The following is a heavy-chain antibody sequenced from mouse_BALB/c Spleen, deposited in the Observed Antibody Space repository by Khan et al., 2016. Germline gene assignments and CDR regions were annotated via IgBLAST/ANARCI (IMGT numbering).Heavy chain of an antibody. J-gene: IGHJ3*01. CDR2: ILPGSGST. CDR1: GYTFSSYW. V-gene: IGHV1-9*01. CDR3: ARAITFAY. D-gene: IGHD2-4*01. Sequence: QVQLQQSGAELMKPGASVKISCKATGYTFSSYWIEWVKQRPGHGLEWIGEILPGSGSTNYNAKFKGKATFTADTSSNTAYVQLSSLTSEDSAVYYCARAITFAYWGQGTLVTVSA.